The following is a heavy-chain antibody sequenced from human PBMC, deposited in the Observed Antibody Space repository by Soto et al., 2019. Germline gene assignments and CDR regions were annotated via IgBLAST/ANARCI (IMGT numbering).Heavy chain of an antibody. Sequence: LSLTCAVSGGSISSGGYSWSWIRQPPGKGLEWIGYIYHSGSTYYNPSLKSRVTISVDRSKNQFSLKLSSVTAADTAVYYCASGQYYYDSSGYSPSPNYYFDYWGQGTLVTVSS. V-gene: IGHV4-30-2*01. CDR3: ASGQYYYDSSGYSPSPNYYFDY. J-gene: IGHJ4*02. CDR1: GGSISSGGYS. CDR2: IYHSGST. D-gene: IGHD3-22*01.